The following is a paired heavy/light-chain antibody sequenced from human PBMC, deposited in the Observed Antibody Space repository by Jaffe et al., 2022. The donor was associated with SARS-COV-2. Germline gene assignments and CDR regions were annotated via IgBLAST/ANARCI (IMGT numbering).Light chain of an antibody. CDR1: QSISNY. CDR2: SAS. Sequence: DIQMTQSPSSLSASVRERVTITCRASQSISNYLNWYQQKPGKAPELLIYSASSLQSGVPSRFSGSGSGTDFTLTISSLQPEDFATYYCQQTYSSPLTFGGGTKVEIK. CDR3: QQTYSSPLT. V-gene: IGKV1-39*01. J-gene: IGKJ4*01.
Heavy chain of an antibody. CDR1: GYTFTNYA. CDR3: ARDQDDDYISNWFDP. D-gene: IGHD4-17*01. V-gene: IGHV7-4-1*02. Sequence: QVQLVQSGSELKEPGASVKVSCKSSGYTFTNYALHWVRQAPGQGLEWMGWINTNTRKPTYAQGFTGRFVFSLDTSVSTAYLQISSLKAADTAVYYCARDQDDDYISNWFDPWGQGTLVTVSS. J-gene: IGHJ5*02. CDR2: INTNTRKP.